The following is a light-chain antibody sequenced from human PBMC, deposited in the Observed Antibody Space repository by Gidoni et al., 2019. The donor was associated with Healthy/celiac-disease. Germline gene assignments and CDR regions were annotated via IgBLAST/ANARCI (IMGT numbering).Light chain of an antibody. CDR1: QDIINY. CDR2: DAS. CDR3: QQYDNLPTWT. V-gene: IGKV1-33*01. J-gene: IGKJ1*01. Sequence: IQMTQSPSSLSASVGDRVTITCQASQDIINYLNWYQQKPGKAPKLLIYDASNLETGVPSRFSGSGAGTDFTFTISSMQHEDIATYYCQQYDNLPTWTFGQGTKVEIK.